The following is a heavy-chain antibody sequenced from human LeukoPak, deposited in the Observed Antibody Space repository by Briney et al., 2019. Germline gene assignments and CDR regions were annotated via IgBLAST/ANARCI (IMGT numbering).Heavy chain of an antibody. J-gene: IGHJ4*02. CDR1: GFTFSSYG. V-gene: IGHV3-30*18. CDR2: ISYDGSNK. D-gene: IGHD3-3*01. CDR3: AKDVYDFWSGYSHEGY. Sequence: PGGSLRLSCAASGFTFSSYGMHWVRQAPGKGLEWVAVISYDGSNKYCADSVKGRFTISRDNSKNTLYLQMNSLRAEDTAVYYCAKDVYDFWSGYSHEGYWGQGTLVTVSS.